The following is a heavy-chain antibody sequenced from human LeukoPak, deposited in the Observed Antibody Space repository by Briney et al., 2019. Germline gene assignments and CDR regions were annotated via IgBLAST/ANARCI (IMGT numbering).Heavy chain of an antibody. J-gene: IGHJ5*02. Sequence: SETLSLTCTVSGGSISSSSYDWGWIRQPPVKGLEWIGSIYYSGSTYYNPSLKSRVTISVDTSTNQFSLKLSSVTAADTAVYYCARHRAYGDYHNWFDPWGQGTLVTVSS. D-gene: IGHD4-17*01. CDR1: GGSISSSSYD. CDR2: IYYSGST. CDR3: ARHRAYGDYHNWFDP. V-gene: IGHV4-39*01.